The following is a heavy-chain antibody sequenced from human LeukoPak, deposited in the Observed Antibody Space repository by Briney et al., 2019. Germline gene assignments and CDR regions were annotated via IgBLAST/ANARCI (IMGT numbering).Heavy chain of an antibody. J-gene: IGHJ5*02. CDR2: INPNSGGT. D-gene: IGHD3-10*01. CDR3: ARDFMVRGVTWFDP. V-gene: IGHV1-2*02. CDR1: GYTFTGYY. Sequence: VASVKVSCKASGYTFTGYYMHWVRQAPGQGLEWMGWINPNSGGTNYAQKFQGRVTMTRDTSISTAYMELSRLRSDDTAVYYCARDFMVRGVTWFDPWGQGTLVTVSS.